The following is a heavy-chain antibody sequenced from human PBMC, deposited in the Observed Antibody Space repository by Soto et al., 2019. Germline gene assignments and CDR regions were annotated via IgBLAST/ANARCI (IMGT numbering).Heavy chain of an antibody. Sequence: QVQLVQSGAEVKKPGSSVKVSCKASGGTFSSYTISWVQQAPGQGLEWMGRIIPILGIANYAQKFQGRVTITADKCTSTSYMELSSLRSEDTAVYYRASKQQLPTNYGMHVWGQGVTVTVSS. D-gene: IGHD6-13*01. CDR1: GGTFSSYT. J-gene: IGHJ6*02. CDR3: ASKQQLPTNYGMHV. V-gene: IGHV1-69*02. CDR2: IIPILGIA.